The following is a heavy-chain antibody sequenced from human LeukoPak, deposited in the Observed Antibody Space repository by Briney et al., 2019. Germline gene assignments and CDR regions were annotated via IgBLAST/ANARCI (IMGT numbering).Heavy chain of an antibody. Sequence: SETLSLTCTVSGGSISSYCWSWIRQPPGKGLEWIGYIYYSGSTNYNPSLKSRVAISVDTSKNQFSLKLSSVTAADTAVYYCARVRGYCSGGSCYDWFDPWGQGTLVTVSS. CDR2: IYYSGST. D-gene: IGHD2-15*01. V-gene: IGHV4-59*01. CDR1: GGSISSYC. J-gene: IGHJ5*02. CDR3: ARVRGYCSGGSCYDWFDP.